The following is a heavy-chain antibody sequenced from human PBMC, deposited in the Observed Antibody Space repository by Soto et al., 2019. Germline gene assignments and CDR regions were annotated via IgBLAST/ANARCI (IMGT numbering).Heavy chain of an antibody. CDR2: ISSGSTII. Sequence: QVQLVESGGGLVKPGGSLRLSCATSGFSFTDYYMSWVRQAPGKGLEWVSYISSGSTIIYYADSVKGRFTISGDDSKQSLYLEMSSLRAEDMALYYCASEMLSGHTRDYWGQVTLVTVAS. CDR3: ASEMLSGHTRDY. J-gene: IGHJ4*02. V-gene: IGHV3-11*01. CDR1: GFSFTDYY. D-gene: IGHD3-3*01.